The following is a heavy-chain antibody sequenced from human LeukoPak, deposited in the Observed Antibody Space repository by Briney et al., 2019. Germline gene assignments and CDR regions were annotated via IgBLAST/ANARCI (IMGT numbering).Heavy chain of an antibody. V-gene: IGHV4-38-2*01. CDR2: IYHSGST. D-gene: IGHD6-13*01. CDR3: ASIGRVSSPRP. Sequence: PSETLSLTCAVSGYSISSGYYWGWIRQPPGKGLEWIGSIYHSGSTYYNPSLKSRVTISVDTSKNQFSLKLSSVTAADTAVYYCASIGRVSSPRPWGQGTLVTVSS. CDR1: GYSISSGYY. J-gene: IGHJ4*02.